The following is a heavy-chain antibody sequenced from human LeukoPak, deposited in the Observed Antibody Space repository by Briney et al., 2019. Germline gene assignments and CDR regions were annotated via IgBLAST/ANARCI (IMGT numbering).Heavy chain of an antibody. CDR1: GGSFSGYY. Sequence: PSETLSLTCAVSGGSFSGYYWSWIRQPPGKGLEWIGEINHSGSTNYNPSLKSRVTISVDTSKNQFSLKLSSVTAADTAVYYCAREVRAVAGIIYYYYYMDVWGKGTTVTVSS. D-gene: IGHD6-19*01. J-gene: IGHJ6*03. V-gene: IGHV4-34*01. CDR2: INHSGST. CDR3: AREVRAVAGIIYYYYYMDV.